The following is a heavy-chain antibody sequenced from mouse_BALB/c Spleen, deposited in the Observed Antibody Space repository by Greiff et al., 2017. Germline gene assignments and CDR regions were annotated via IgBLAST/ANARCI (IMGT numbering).Heavy chain of an antibody. J-gene: IGHJ3*01. CDR3: ARERGYDSPWFAY. CDR2: ISYDGSN. Sequence: EVQLQQSGPGLVKPSQSLSLTCSVTGYSITSGYYWNWIRQFPGNKLEWMGYISYDGSNNYNPSLKNRISITRDTSKNQFFLKLNSVTTEDTATYYCARERGYDSPWFAYWGQGTLVTVSA. CDR1: GYSITSGYY. V-gene: IGHV3-6*02. D-gene: IGHD1-2*01.